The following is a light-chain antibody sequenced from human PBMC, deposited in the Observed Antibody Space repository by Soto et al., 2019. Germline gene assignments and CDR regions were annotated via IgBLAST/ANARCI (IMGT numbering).Light chain of an antibody. J-gene: IGKJ1*01. CDR2: DAS. CDR3: QHYNSFWT. CDR1: QSISSW. Sequence: DIPMTQSPSTLSASVGDRVTITCRARQSISSWLAWYQQKPGQAPKLLIYDASSLESGVPSRFNGSCSGTEFTLTISSLQPDDFATDYCQHYNSFWTFGQGTKVEIK. V-gene: IGKV1-5*01.